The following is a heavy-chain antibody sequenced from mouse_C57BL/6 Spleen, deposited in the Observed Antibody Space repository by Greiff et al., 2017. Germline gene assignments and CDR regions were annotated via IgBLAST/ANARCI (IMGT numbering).Heavy chain of an antibody. CDR3: ARTGGLISYYFDY. CDR1: GYTFTSYW. Sequence: QVQLKQPGAELVKPGASVKLSCKASGYTFTSYWMHWVKQRPGQGLEWIGMIHPNSGSTNYNEKFKSKATLTVDKSSSTAYMQLSSLTSEDSAVYYCARTGGLISYYFDYWGQGTTLTVSS. V-gene: IGHV1-64*01. CDR2: IHPNSGST. D-gene: IGHD3-3*01. J-gene: IGHJ2*01.